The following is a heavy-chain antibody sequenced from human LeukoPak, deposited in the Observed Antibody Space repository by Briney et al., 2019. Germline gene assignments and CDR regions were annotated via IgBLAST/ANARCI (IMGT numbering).Heavy chain of an antibody. J-gene: IGHJ6*02. CDR1: GFTFNYAW. CDR2: TVSEIDSGTT. CDR3: TTDEDWNYARKDV. D-gene: IGHD1-7*01. Sequence: GGSLRLSCAASGFTFNYAWMSWARQVPGKGLEWVGQTVSEIDSGTTDYSTPVKGRFTITRDDSTSTLYLQMNSLKIEDTAVYYCTTDEDWNYARKDVWGQGATVIVSS. V-gene: IGHV3-15*04.